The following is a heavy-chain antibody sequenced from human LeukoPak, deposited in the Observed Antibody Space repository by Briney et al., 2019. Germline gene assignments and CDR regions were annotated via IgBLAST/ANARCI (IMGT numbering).Heavy chain of an antibody. CDR2: ISGSGGST. D-gene: IGHD1-26*01. CDR3: AKPKYSGSDRNFDY. J-gene: IGHJ4*02. Sequence: PGGSLRLSCAASGFTFSSYAMSWVRQAPGKGLEWVSAISGSGGSTYYADSVEGRFTISRDNSKNTLYLQMNSLRAEDTAVYYCAKPKYSGSDRNFDYWGQGTLVTVSS. CDR1: GFTFSSYA. V-gene: IGHV3-23*01.